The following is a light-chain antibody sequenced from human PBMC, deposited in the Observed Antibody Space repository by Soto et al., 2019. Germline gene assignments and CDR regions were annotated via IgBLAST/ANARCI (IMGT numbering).Light chain of an antibody. CDR3: QQYASSPWT. CDR2: VAS. CDR1: QSVNSSY. Sequence: ENVLTKSPGTLSLSPGERATLSCRDSQSVNSSYLAWYQQKPDQAPRLLIYVASSRATGIPDRFSGSGSGTDFTLTISRLEPEDFAVYYCQQYASSPWTLGQGTKVDIK. J-gene: IGKJ1*01. V-gene: IGKV3-20*01.